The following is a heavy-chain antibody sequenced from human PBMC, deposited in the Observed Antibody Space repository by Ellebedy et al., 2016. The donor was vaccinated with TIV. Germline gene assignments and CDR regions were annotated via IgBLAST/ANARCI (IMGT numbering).Heavy chain of an antibody. CDR2: ISGAGGSA. CDR3: ARSRYTVVEDKGYDI. CDR1: GFTFSDHA. Sequence: GESLKISCAGSGFTFSDHAMTWVRQAPGKGLEWVSGISGAGGSAYYGESVKGRFTVSRDNSWNTVFLQMDSLRGEDTAVYFCARSRYTVVEDKGYDIWGQGTMVTVSP. V-gene: IGHV3-23*01. D-gene: IGHD3-16*02. J-gene: IGHJ3*02.